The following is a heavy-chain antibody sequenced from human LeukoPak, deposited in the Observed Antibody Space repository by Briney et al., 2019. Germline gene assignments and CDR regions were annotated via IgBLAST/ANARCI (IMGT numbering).Heavy chain of an antibody. CDR3: ARGKYTPGDYYFDY. D-gene: IGHD3-3*01. CDR2: INHSGST. Sequence: SETLSLTCAVYGGSFSGYYWSWIRQPPGKGLEWIGEINHSGSTNYNPSLKSRVTISVDTSKNQFSLKLSSVTAADTAVYYCARGKYTPGDYYFDYWGQGTLVTVSS. J-gene: IGHJ4*02. CDR1: GGSFSGYY. V-gene: IGHV4-34*01.